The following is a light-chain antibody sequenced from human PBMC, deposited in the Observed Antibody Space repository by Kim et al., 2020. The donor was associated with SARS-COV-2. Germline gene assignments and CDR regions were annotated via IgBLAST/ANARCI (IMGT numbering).Light chain of an antibody. CDR3: QAWDSSTVV. J-gene: IGLJ2*01. CDR2: QDS. CDR1: KLGDKY. Sequence: VSPGQTARITCSGDKLGDKYACWYQQKPGQSPVLVIYQDSKRPSGIPERFSGSNSGNTATLTISGTQAMDEADYYCQAWDSSTVVFGGGTKVTVL. V-gene: IGLV3-1*01.